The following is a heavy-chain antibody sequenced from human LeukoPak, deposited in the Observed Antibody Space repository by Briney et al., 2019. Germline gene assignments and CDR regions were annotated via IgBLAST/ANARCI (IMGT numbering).Heavy chain of an antibody. CDR2: IRYDGSNK. D-gene: IGHD3-9*01. Sequence: GGSLRLSCAASGFTFSSYGMHWVRQAPGKGLEWVAFIRYDGSNKYYADYVKGRFTISRDNSKNTLYLQMNNLRAEDTAVYYCAKDGVVLMGAILTGPDYWGQGTLVTVSS. CDR3: AKDGVVLMGAILTGPDY. CDR1: GFTFSSYG. V-gene: IGHV3-30*02. J-gene: IGHJ4*02.